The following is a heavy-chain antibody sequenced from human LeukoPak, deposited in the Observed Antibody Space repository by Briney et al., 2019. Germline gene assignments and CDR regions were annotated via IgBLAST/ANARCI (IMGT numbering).Heavy chain of an antibody. CDR1: GYSISSGYY. Sequence: PSETLSLTCTVSGYSISSGYYWGWIRQPPGKGLEWIGSIYYSGSAYYNPSLKSRVTMSVDTSRNQVSLKLSSVTAADTAVYYCASREPITMIVVAGGAFDIWGQGTMVTVSS. V-gene: IGHV4-38-2*02. D-gene: IGHD3-22*01. CDR2: IYYSGSA. CDR3: ASREPITMIVVAGGAFDI. J-gene: IGHJ3*02.